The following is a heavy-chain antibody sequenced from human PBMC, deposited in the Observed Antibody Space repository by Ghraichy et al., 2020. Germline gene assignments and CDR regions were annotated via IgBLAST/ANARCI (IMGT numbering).Heavy chain of an antibody. Sequence: GESLNISCAASGFTVSSNYMSWVRQAPGKGLEWVSVIYSGGSTYYADSVKGRFTISRDNSKNTLYLQMNSLRAEDTAVYYCARVFPPYRRDGYNSDYWGQGTLVTVSS. CDR2: IYSGGST. D-gene: IGHD5-24*01. J-gene: IGHJ4*02. CDR3: ARVFPPYRRDGYNSDY. CDR1: GFTVSSNY. V-gene: IGHV3-53*01.